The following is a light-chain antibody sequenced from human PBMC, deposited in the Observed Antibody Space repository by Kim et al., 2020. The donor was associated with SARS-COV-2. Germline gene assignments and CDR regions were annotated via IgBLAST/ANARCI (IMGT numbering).Light chain of an antibody. CDR1: QSVSNSY. V-gene: IGKV3-20*01. CDR3: QQYGSSPLT. Sequence: SPGERATLSSSASQSVSNSYLAWYQQKPGQAPRLLIYGASSRATGIPDRFSGSASGTDFTFSISRLEPEDFAVYYCQQYGSSPLTFGGGNTVDIK. CDR2: GAS. J-gene: IGKJ4*01.